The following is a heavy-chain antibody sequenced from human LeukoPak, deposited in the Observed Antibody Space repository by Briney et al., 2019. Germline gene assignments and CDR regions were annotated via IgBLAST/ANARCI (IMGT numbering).Heavy chain of an antibody. D-gene: IGHD6-19*01. Sequence: SETLSLTCTVSGGSISSSSYYRGWIRQPPGKGLEWIGEINHSGSTNYNPSLKSRVTISVDTSKNQFSLKLSSVTAADTAVYYCATRDSSGWYVDYWGQGTLVTVSS. V-gene: IGHV4-39*07. CDR1: GGSISSSSYY. CDR3: ATRDSSGWYVDY. J-gene: IGHJ4*02. CDR2: INHSGST.